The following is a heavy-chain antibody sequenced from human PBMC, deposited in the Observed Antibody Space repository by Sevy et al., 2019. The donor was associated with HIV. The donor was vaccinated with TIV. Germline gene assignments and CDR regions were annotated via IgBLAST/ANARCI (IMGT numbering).Heavy chain of an antibody. D-gene: IGHD3-22*01. V-gene: IGHV3-9*01. Sequence: GGSLRLSCAASGFTFDDYAMHWVRQPPGKGLEWVSGISWNSAGIVYADSVKGRFTISRDNAKKSLYLQMNSLRPEDTAFYFCEKGNTQTLFDSSGYRLPLGFDYWGQGALVTVSS. CDR2: ISWNSAGI. CDR3: EKGNTQTLFDSSGYRLPLGFDY. J-gene: IGHJ4*02. CDR1: GFTFDDYA.